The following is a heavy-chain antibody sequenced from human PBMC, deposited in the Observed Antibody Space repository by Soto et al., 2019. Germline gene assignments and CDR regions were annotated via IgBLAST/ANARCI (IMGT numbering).Heavy chain of an antibody. CDR2: MNPNSGNT. V-gene: IGHV1-8*01. CDR3: ARGSSSWSNDAFDI. D-gene: IGHD6-13*01. CDR1: GYTFTSYD. Sequence: GASVKVSCKASGYTFTSYDINWVRQATGQGLEWMGWMNPNSGNTGYAQKFQGRVTMTRNTSISTAYMELSSLRSEDTAVYYCARGSSSWSNDAFDIWGQGTMVTVSS. J-gene: IGHJ3*02.